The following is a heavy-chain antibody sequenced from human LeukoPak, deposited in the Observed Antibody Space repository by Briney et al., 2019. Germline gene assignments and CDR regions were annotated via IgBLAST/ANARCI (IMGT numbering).Heavy chain of an antibody. CDR1: GGTFSSYA. D-gene: IGHD3-9*01. J-gene: IGHJ3*02. V-gene: IGHV1-69*01. Sequence: SSVKVSCKASGGTFSSYAISWVRQAPGQGLEWMGGIIPIFGTANYAQKFQGRVTIIADESTSTAYMELSSLRSEDTAVYYCARPIKYYDILTGYYRHDAFDIWGQGTMVTVSS. CDR2: IIPIFGTA. CDR3: ARPIKYYDILTGYYRHDAFDI.